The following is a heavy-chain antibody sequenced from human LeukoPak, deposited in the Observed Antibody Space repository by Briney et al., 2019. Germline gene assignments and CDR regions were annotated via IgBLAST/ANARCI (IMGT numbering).Heavy chain of an antibody. CDR3: AKGGYYDLDAFDI. V-gene: IGHV3-23*01. D-gene: IGHD1-26*01. CDR1: GFSFRSYA. CDR2: ISGSGTNT. Sequence: PGGSLRLSCAASGFSFRSYAMSWVWQAPGKGLEWVSAISGSGTNTYYADSVKGRFTISRDNSKNTLDLQMNSLRAEDTALYYCAKGGYYDLDAFDIWGQGTMVTVSS. J-gene: IGHJ3*02.